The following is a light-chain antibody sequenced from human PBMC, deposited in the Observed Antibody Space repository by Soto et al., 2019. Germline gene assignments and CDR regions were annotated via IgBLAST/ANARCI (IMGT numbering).Light chain of an antibody. V-gene: IGKV1-5*03. Sequence: DIQMTQSPSTLSASVGDRVTSTCRASPSISGSLAWYQQQPGKAPKLLIYEASNLKSGVPSRFSGSGSGTEYTLTISSLQPDYSASYYCQQYNGYWTFGQGTRVEIK. CDR3: QQYNGYWT. CDR1: PSISGS. CDR2: EAS. J-gene: IGKJ1*01.